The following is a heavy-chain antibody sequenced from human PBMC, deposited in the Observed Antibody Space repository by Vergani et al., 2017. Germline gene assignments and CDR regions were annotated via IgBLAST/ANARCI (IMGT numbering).Heavy chain of an antibody. CDR3: AKDMSGVVRRYEFDY. CDR1: GFTFDDYA. CDR2: ISWNSGSI. D-gene: IGHD3-3*01. J-gene: IGHJ4*02. Sequence: EVQLVESGGGLVQPGRSLRLSCAASGFTFDDYAMHWVRQAPGKGLEWVSGISWNSGSIGYADSVKGRFTISRDNAKNSLYLQMNSLRAEYTALYYCAKDMSGVVRRYEFDYWGQGTLVTVSS. V-gene: IGHV3-9*01.